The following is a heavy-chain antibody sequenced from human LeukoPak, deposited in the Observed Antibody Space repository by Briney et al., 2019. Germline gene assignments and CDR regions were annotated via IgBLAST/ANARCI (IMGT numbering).Heavy chain of an antibody. CDR2: ISNSGAYI. D-gene: IGHD4-11*01. V-gene: IGHV3-21*01. Sequence: AGGSLRLSCAACGFIFSSYSMNWVRQAPGKGLEWVSSISNSGAYIFYADSVKGRFTISRDNAKNSLYLQMNSLRAEDTSVYYCAREPTTVSPPGWGQGTLVTVSS. CDR1: GFIFSSYS. J-gene: IGHJ4*02. CDR3: AREPTTVSPPG.